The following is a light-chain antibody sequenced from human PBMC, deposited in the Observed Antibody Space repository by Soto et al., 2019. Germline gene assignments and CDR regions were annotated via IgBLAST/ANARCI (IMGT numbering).Light chain of an antibody. CDR2: EDT. Sequence: QSALTQPASVSGSPGQSITISCTGTSTDVGSYNLVSWYQQHPGEAPKLMIYEDTKRPSGVSNRFSGSKSGNTASLTISGLQAEDEADYYCCSYAGSSTWVFGGGTKVTVL. V-gene: IGLV2-23*01. CDR1: STDVGSYNL. J-gene: IGLJ3*02. CDR3: CSYAGSSTWV.